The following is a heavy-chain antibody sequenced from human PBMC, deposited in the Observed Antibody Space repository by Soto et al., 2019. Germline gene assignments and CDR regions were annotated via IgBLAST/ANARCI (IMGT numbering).Heavy chain of an antibody. CDR2: IWYDGSNK. J-gene: IGHJ6*02. CDR1: GFTFSSYG. Sequence: PGGSLRLSCAASGFTFSSYGMHWVRQAPGKGLEWVAVIWYDGSNKYYADSVKGRFTISRDNSKNTLYLQMNSLRAEDTAVYYCAREMITFGGVIDPYYYGMDVWGQGTTVTV. D-gene: IGHD3-16*02. V-gene: IGHV3-33*01. CDR3: AREMITFGGVIDPYYYGMDV.